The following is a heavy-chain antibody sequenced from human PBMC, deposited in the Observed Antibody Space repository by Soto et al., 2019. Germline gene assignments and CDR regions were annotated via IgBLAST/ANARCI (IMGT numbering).Heavy chain of an antibody. J-gene: IGHJ4*02. CDR1: GFTFSSYS. CDR2: IGGSGITP. Sequence: EVQLLESGGGLVQPGGSLRLSCAASGFTFSSYSMSWVRQAPGKGLEWVSAIGGSGITPYYADSVKGRFTISRDNSKNTLYLQMTSMRADATAVYYCANAPTAAGTYWVDYWGQGTLVTVSS. D-gene: IGHD6-13*01. CDR3: ANAPTAAGTYWVDY. V-gene: IGHV3-23*01.